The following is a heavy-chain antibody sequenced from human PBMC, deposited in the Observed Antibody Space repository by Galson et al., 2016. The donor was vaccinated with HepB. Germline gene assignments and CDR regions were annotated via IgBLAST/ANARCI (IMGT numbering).Heavy chain of an antibody. CDR2: INPSGGTT. D-gene: IGHD3-10*01. CDR3: ARDQGFGEDN. J-gene: IGHJ4*02. CDR1: GYTFTSYY. V-gene: IGHV1-46*01. Sequence: SVKVSCKASGYTFTSYYMHWVRQAPGQGLEWMGIINPSGGTTTYAQKFQGRVTMTWDKSTSTVYMELRSMGSEDTAIYYCARDQGFGEDNWGQGTLVTVSS.